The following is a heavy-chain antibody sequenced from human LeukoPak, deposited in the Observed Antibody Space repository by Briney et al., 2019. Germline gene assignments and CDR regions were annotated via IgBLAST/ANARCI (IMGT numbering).Heavy chain of an antibody. CDR3: AGRVSRSYPDEFGY. CDR2: IYYSGST. J-gene: IGHJ4*02. Sequence: SETLSLTCTVSGGSISSYYWSWIRQPSAKGLEWIGYIYYSGSTNYNPSLKSRVTISVDTSKNQFSLKLSSVTAADTAVYYGAGRVSRSYPDEFGYWGQGTLVTVSA. V-gene: IGHV4-59*01. D-gene: IGHD3-10*01. CDR1: GGSISSYY.